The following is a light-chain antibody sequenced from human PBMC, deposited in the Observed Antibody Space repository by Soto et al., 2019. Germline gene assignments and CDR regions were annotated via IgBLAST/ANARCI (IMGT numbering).Light chain of an antibody. J-gene: IGLJ1*01. CDR3: CSYAGIPLV. V-gene: IGLV2-11*01. CDR1: SIDVGGYNY. Sequence: QSALTQPRSVSGSPGQSVTISCTGTSIDVGGYNYVSWYQQHPGKAPKLMIYDVSKRPSGVPDRFSGSKSGNTASLTISGLQAEDEADYYCCSYAGIPLVFGTGTKVTVL. CDR2: DVS.